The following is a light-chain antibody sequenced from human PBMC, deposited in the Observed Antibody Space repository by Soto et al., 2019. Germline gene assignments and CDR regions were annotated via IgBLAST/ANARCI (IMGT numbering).Light chain of an antibody. CDR3: NSYTSSSTYV. CDR2: DVT. J-gene: IGLJ1*01. V-gene: IGLV2-14*03. CDR1: SSDVGGFNY. Sequence: QSALTQPASVSGSPGQSITISCTGTSSDVGGFNYVSWYQQHPGKAPKLMIYDVTNRPSGVSYRFSGSTSGNTASLTISGLQAQDEADHYCNSYTSSSTYVFGTGPKVTVL.